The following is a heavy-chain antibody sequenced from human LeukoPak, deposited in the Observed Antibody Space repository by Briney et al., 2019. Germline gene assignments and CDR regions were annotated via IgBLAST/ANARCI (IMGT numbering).Heavy chain of an antibody. V-gene: IGHV1-46*01. Sequence: ASVKVSCKASGYTFSNYYMHWVRQAPGQGLEWMGIINPSGSTSNAQKFQGRVTMTRDMSTTTVYMELSSLRSEDTAVYYCARGQWLGHDAFDIWGLGTMVTVSS. D-gene: IGHD6-19*01. CDR2: INPSGST. CDR3: ARGQWLGHDAFDI. J-gene: IGHJ3*02. CDR1: GYTFSNYY.